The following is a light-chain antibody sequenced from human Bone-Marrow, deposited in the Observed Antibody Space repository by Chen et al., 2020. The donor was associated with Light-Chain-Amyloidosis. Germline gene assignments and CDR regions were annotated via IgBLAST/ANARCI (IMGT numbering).Light chain of an antibody. CDR2: DDS. J-gene: IGLJ3*02. CDR3: QVWDRSSDRPV. V-gene: IGLV3-21*02. CDR1: NIGSTS. Sequence: SYLLTQPSSGSVAPGQTATIACGGNNIGSTSVHWYQQTPGQAPQLVVYDDSHRPSGIPDRLSGSNSGTTATLTISRVEAGDEADYYCQVWDRSSDRPVFGGGTKLTVL.